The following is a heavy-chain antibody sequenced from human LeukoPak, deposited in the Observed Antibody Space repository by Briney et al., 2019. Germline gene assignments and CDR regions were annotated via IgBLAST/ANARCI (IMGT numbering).Heavy chain of an antibody. CDR3: ARDSRLVQYYYYGMDV. V-gene: IGHV4-4*02. D-gene: IGHD6-19*01. J-gene: IGHJ6*02. CDR1: GGSISSSNW. Sequence: PSETLSLTCAVSGGSISSSNWWSWVRQPPGKGLEWIGEIYHSGSTNYNPSLKSRVTISVDKSKNQFSLKLSSVTAADTAVYYCARDSRLVQYYYYGMDVWGQGTTVTVSS. CDR2: IYHSGST.